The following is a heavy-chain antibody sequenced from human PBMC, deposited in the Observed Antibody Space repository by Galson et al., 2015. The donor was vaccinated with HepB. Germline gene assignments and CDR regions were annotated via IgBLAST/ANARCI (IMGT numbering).Heavy chain of an antibody. Sequence: SLRLSCAVSGFTFSQYWMQWVRQAPGKGLLWVARINEDGSSTTYADSVRGRFTVSRDNAKNTVYLEMNSVRAEDTATYFCTRDNPKWKKDESSSFDYCGQGTVV. D-gene: IGHD1-20*01. CDR3: TRDNPKWKKDESSSFDY. CDR1: GFTFSQYW. CDR2: INEDGSST. V-gene: IGHV3-74*01. J-gene: IGHJ4*02.